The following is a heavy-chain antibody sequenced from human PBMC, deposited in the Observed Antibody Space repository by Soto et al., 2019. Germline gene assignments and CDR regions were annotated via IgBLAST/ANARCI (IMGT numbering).Heavy chain of an antibody. CDR1: GFTIGDYA. Sequence: HPGGSLRLSCKASGFTIGDYAMSWVRQAPGKGLEWVGFIRNKAYGGTTEYAASVKGRFTISRDDSKSIAYLQMNSLKIEDTAVYYCTRGFVVHSTEDLFFDYWGQGTQVTVSS. D-gene: IGHD2-21*01. V-gene: IGHV3-49*04. J-gene: IGHJ4*02. CDR3: TRGFVVHSTEDLFFDY. CDR2: IRNKAYGGTT.